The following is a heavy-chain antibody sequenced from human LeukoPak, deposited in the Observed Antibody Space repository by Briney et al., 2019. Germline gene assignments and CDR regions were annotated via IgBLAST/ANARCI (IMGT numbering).Heavy chain of an antibody. Sequence: SETLSLTCTVSGGSISSSRYYWGWIRQPPGKGLEWIGSIYYSGSTFYNPSLKSRVTISVDTSKNQFSLKLSSVTAADTAVYYCARRSRSYFDFDYWGQGTLVTVSS. D-gene: IGHD1-26*01. CDR3: ARRSRSYFDFDY. CDR2: IYYSGST. J-gene: IGHJ4*02. V-gene: IGHV4-39*01. CDR1: GGSISSSRYY.